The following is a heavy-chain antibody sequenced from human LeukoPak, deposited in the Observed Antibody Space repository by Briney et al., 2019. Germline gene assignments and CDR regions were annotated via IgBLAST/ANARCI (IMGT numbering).Heavy chain of an antibody. CDR2: ISSSSSTI. Sequence: GGSLRLSCAASGFTFSTYSMNWVRQAPGKGLEWASYISSSSSTIYYADSVKGRFTISRDNAKNLLYMQMDSLRVEDTAVYYCARDFFHSSESRPFDYWGQGTLVTVSS. V-gene: IGHV3-48*04. CDR1: GFTFSTYS. D-gene: IGHD3-22*01. J-gene: IGHJ4*02. CDR3: ARDFFHSSESRPFDY.